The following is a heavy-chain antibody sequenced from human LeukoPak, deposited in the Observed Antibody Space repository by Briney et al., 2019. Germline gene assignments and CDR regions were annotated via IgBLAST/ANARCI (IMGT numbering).Heavy chain of an antibody. J-gene: IGHJ4*02. CDR2: IYSGGST. V-gene: IGHV3-66*01. CDR3: AGPSGTSNYNYDY. Sequence: PGGSLRLSCAASGFTVSSNYMSWVRQAPGKGLEWVSVIYSGGSTYYADSVKGRFTISRDNAKNSLYLQMTSLRAEDTAVYYFAGPSGTSNYNYDYWGQGTLVTVSS. CDR1: GFTVSSNY. D-gene: IGHD4-11*01.